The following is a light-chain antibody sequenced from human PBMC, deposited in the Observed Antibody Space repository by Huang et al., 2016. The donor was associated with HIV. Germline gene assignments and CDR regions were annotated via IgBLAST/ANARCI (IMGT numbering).Light chain of an antibody. J-gene: IGKJ1*01. CDR2: SAS. CDR3: QQYNDWPWT. Sequence: IVMSQSPATLSVSPGDSATLSCRANQTVNNKVAWFQQQVGQAARLIIYSASVRAYSSGVPDRFLGRGSGTEFTLSITSVQSDDFAVYYCQQYNDWPWTFGQGTRV. V-gene: IGKV3D-15*01. CDR1: QTVNNK.